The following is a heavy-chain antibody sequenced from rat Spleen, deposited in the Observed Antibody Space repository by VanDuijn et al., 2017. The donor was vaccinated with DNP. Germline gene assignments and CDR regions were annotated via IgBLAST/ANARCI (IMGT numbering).Heavy chain of an antibody. V-gene: IGHV3-1*01. J-gene: IGHJ1*01. D-gene: IGHD1-11*01. Sequence: EVQLQESGPGLVKPSQSLSLTCSVTGYPITSNYWGWVRKFPGNKMEWMGYISYSGNTSYNPSLKSRISITRDTSKNQFFLQLNSVTTEDTATYYCARGLNYGGYIYSWYFDFWGPGTMVTVSS. CDR1: GYPITSNY. CDR2: ISYSGNT. CDR3: ARGLNYGGYIYSWYFDF.